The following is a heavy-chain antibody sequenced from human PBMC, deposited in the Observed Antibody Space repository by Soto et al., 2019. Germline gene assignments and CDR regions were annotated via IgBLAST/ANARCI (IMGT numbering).Heavy chain of an antibody. V-gene: IGHV4-59*08. CDR3: ARQGFGPLHGLVDV. CDR2: VHHSWGS. CDR1: GGSINSYY. J-gene: IGHJ6*02. D-gene: IGHD3-10*01. Sequence: QVQLQESGPGLVKPSETLSLSCTVSGGSINSYYWSRIRQSPGKRMEWIGYVHHSWGSSYNPSLQSRVAISLDTSKSQFSLKVTSVTATDTAVYYCARQGFGPLHGLVDVWGQGTTVTVSS.